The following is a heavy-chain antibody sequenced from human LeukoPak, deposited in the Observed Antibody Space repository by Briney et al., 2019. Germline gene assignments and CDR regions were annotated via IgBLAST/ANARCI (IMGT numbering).Heavy chain of an antibody. Sequence: GGSLRLSCAASGSTFSSYWISWIRQAPGKGLEWVANIKQDGSEKNYVDSVKGRFTISRDNAKNSLYLQMNSLGAEDTAVYYCARDQPMGAYWGQGILVTVSS. J-gene: IGHJ4*01. CDR2: IKQDGSEK. CDR1: GSTFSSYW. V-gene: IGHV3-7*01. CDR3: ARDQPMGAY. D-gene: IGHD3-10*01.